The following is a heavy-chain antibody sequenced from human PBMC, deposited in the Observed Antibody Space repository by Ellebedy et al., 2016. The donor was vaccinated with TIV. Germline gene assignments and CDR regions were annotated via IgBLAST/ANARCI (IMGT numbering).Heavy chain of an antibody. CDR2: ISKGGRVT. Sequence: PGGSLRLSCEVSGFSLINDDMHWVRQAPGRGLEWVAVISKGGRVTYYGHSVNGRFSVSRDDSKDTFYLHMNNLRDEDTGVYFCCSWPDTFDFWGQGTKVIVS. CDR1: GFSLINDD. V-gene: IGHV3-30*03. D-gene: IGHD6-19*01. J-gene: IGHJ3*01. CDR3: CSWPDTFDF.